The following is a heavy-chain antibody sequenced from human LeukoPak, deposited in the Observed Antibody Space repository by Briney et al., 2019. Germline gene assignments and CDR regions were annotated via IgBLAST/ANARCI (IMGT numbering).Heavy chain of an antibody. D-gene: IGHD4-17*01. Sequence: GGSLRLSCAVSGFTVNDNYMSWVRQAPGKGLQWVSVIYPDGRTYYADSVKGRFTISRDISRNTLLLQMNNLRADDTAVHYCARTNPVYGDYDYWGQGTLVTVSS. CDR2: IYPDGRT. V-gene: IGHV3-53*01. CDR1: GFTVNDNY. J-gene: IGHJ4*02. CDR3: ARTNPVYGDYDY.